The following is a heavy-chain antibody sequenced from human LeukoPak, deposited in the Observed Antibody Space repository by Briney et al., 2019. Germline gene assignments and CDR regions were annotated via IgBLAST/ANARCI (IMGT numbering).Heavy chain of an antibody. J-gene: IGHJ4*02. CDR2: ISGSSTI. V-gene: IGHV3-48*01. D-gene: IGHD3-10*01. Sequence: GGSLRLSCAASGFSFSSNSMNWVRQAPGKGLEWVSYISGSSTIYYADSVKSRFTVSRDDSKSTLSLQMSSLIAEDTAVYYCAKDGSSYYYIYYWGQGTLVTVSS. CDR1: GFSFSSNS. CDR3: AKDGSSYYYIYY.